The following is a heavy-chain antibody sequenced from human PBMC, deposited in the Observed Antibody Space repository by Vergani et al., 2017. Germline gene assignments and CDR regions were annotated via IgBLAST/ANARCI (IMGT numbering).Heavy chain of an antibody. CDR2: VMPSGMT. V-gene: IGHV4-61*02. Sequence: QVQLQESCPGVVKPSQTLSLTCTVSGFSVSNSDYFWTWIRQPAGKGLEWIGRVMPSGMTNYNPSLESRVTMSVDTSKDHFSLRLDSVTVADTAVYYCARYRLGYLDVWGKGTTVIVSS. CDR3: ARYRLGYLDV. D-gene: IGHD3-16*02. J-gene: IGHJ6*03. CDR1: GFSVSNSDYF.